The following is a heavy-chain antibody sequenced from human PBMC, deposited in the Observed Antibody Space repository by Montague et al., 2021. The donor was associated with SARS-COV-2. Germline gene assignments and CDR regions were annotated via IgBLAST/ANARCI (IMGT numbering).Heavy chain of an antibody. Sequence: PPLVTPTQTLTLTCTFSGFSLSTSGVGVGWIRQPPGKALEWLALIYWDDDKRYSPSLKSRLTITKDTSKNQVVLTMTNMDPVDTATYYCAHRPSIAAAGTFRFDPWGQGTLVTVSS. V-gene: IGHV2-5*02. J-gene: IGHJ5*02. CDR1: GFSLSTSGVG. CDR2: IYWDDDK. D-gene: IGHD6-13*01. CDR3: AHRPSIAAAGTFRFDP.